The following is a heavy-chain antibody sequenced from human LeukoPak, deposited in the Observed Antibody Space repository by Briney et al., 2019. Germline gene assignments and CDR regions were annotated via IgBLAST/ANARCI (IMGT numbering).Heavy chain of an antibody. J-gene: IGHJ4*02. CDR1: GGTFSSYA. CDR2: TIPILGVT. V-gene: IGHV1-69*04. D-gene: IGHD5-24*01. CDR3: AKDLEMATGAFGD. Sequence: ASVKVSCKASGGTFSSYAISWVRQAPGQGLEWMGRTIPILGVTNYAQKFQGRVTITADTSTSTAYMELSSLRSEDTAVYYCAKDLEMATGAFGDWGQGTLVSVSS.